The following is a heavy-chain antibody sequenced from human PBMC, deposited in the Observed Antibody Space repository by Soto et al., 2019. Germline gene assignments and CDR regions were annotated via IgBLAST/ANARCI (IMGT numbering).Heavy chain of an antibody. CDR1: GGNFTSYA. D-gene: IGHD6-13*01. CDR2: IVTLFGTT. V-gene: IGHV1-69*01. CDR3: AKASGRSWYNWFDP. Sequence: QVQLVQSGAEVKKPGSSVKVSCKASGGNFTSYAISWVRQAPGQGLEFMGGIVTLFGTTNYAHKFRGRVTVTADESTSTVYMEMSSLRSEDTAVYYCAKASGRSWYNWFDPWGQGTLVTVST. J-gene: IGHJ5*02.